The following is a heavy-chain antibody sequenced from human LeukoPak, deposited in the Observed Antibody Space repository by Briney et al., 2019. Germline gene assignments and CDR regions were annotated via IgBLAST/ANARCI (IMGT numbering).Heavy chain of an antibody. Sequence: SETLSLTCTVSGYSISSGYYWGWIRQPPGKGLEWIGSIYHSGSTYYNPSLKSRVTISVDTSKNQFSLKLSSVTAADTAVYYCASTMVRGSWGQGTLVTVSS. D-gene: IGHD3-10*01. CDR3: ASTMVRGS. V-gene: IGHV4-38-2*02. CDR2: IYHSGST. CDR1: GYSISSGYY. J-gene: IGHJ4*02.